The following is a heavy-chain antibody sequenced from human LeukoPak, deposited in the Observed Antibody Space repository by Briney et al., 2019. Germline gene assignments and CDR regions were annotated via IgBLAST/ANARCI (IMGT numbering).Heavy chain of an antibody. D-gene: IGHD2-15*01. Sequence: SVKVSCKASGGTFSSYAISWVRQAPGQGREWMGGIIPIFGTANYAQEFQGRVTITADESTSTAYMELSSLRSEDTAVYYCARESHLCSGGSCYSSTYYYYYYMDVWGKGTTVTVSS. CDR3: ARESHLCSGGSCYSSTYYYYYYMDV. CDR1: GGTFSSYA. J-gene: IGHJ6*03. CDR2: IIPIFGTA. V-gene: IGHV1-69*13.